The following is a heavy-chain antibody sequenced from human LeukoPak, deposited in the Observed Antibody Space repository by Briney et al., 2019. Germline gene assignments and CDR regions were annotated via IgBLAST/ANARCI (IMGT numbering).Heavy chain of an antibody. CDR1: GGSISRYY. J-gene: IGHJ4*02. CDR3: ARVNLGEYYFDY. V-gene: IGHV4-59*01. Sequence: SETLSLTCAVSGGSISRYYRSWIRQPPGKGLEWIGYIYYSGSGSTNYSPSVKSRVTISVDTSKNQFSLKLSSVTAADTALYYCARVNLGEYYFDYWGQGTLVTVSS. CDR2: IYYSGSGST.